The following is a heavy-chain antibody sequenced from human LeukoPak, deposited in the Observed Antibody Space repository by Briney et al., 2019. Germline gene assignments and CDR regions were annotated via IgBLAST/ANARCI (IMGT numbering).Heavy chain of an antibody. J-gene: IGHJ4*02. D-gene: IGHD3-9*01. Sequence: GAFLRLSCVASGFTSSNYAMSWVRQAPGKGLEWVSAITGSGTNRYYADSLKGRFTTSRDNSKNTVFLQMNSLRHEDTAIYYCVIWGDYDVLTGYYVPDYWGQGTLVTVAS. CDR1: GFTSSNYA. CDR2: ITGSGTNR. CDR3: VIWGDYDVLTGYYVPDY. V-gene: IGHV3-23*01.